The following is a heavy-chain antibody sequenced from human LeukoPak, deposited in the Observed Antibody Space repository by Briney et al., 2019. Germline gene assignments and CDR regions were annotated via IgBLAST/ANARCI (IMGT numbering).Heavy chain of an antibody. V-gene: IGHV3-48*03. CDR1: GFTFSSYE. Sequence: GGSLRLSCAASGFTFSSYEMNWVRQAPGKGLEWVSFITSSGNTMYYADSVKGRFTISRDNAKNSLYLQMNSLRAEDTAVYYCARDRGAYCSGGSCYSRNWFDPWGQGTLVTVSS. D-gene: IGHD2-15*01. CDR3: ARDRGAYCSGGSCYSRNWFDP. CDR2: ITSSGNTM. J-gene: IGHJ5*02.